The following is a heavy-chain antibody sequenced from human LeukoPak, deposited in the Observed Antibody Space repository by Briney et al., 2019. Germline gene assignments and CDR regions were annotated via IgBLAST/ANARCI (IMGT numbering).Heavy chain of an antibody. J-gene: IGHJ5*02. CDR2: INHSGST. Sequence: PSETLSLTCAVYGGSFSGYYWSWIRQPPGKGLEWIGEINHSGSTNYNPSLKSRVTISVDTSKNQFSLKLSSVTAADTAVYYCARAPWGQAGIAVAATTSYNWFDPWGQGTLVTVSS. D-gene: IGHD6-19*01. CDR3: ARAPWGQAGIAVAATTSYNWFDP. V-gene: IGHV4-34*01. CDR1: GGSFSGYY.